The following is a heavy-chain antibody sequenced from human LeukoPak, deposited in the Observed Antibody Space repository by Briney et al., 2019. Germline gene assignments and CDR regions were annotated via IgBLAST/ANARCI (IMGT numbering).Heavy chain of an antibody. CDR3: ASSVAATTRYMDV. Sequence: ASVKVSCKASGYTFTSYGISWVRQAPGQGLEWMGWISAYNGNTNYAQKLQGRVTMTTDTSTSTAYMELRSLRSDDTAVYYCASSVAATTRYMDVWGKGTTVIVSS. D-gene: IGHD5-12*01. CDR2: ISAYNGNT. CDR1: GYTFTSYG. J-gene: IGHJ6*03. V-gene: IGHV1-18*01.